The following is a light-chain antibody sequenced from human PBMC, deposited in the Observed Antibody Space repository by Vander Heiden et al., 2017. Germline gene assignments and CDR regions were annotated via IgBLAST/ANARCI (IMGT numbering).Light chain of an antibody. CDR3: HHYENCPLT. J-gene: IGKJ4*01. CDR1: HSINSW. Sequence: DVPMTQSSSSLSASVGDRVTTTCRASHSINSWLAWYQQKPGKAPNILIYKASTLQSGVPSRFSGSGSGTEFTLTISSRQPEDYATYYCHHYENCPLTFGRGTKVEIK. CDR2: KAS. V-gene: IGKV1-5*03.